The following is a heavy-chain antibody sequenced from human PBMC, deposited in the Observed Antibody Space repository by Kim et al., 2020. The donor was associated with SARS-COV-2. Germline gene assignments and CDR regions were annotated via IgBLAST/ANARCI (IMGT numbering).Heavy chain of an antibody. CDR2: IYYSGST. Sequence: SETLSLTCTVSGGSISSGGYYWSWIRQHPVKGLEWIGYIYYSGSTYYNPSLKSRVTISVDTSKNQFSLKLSSVTAADTAVYYCARVTTIFGVVVSGFDYWGQGTLVTVSS. D-gene: IGHD3-3*01. CDR3: ARVTTIFGVVVSGFDY. J-gene: IGHJ4*02. V-gene: IGHV4-31*03. CDR1: GGSISSGGYY.